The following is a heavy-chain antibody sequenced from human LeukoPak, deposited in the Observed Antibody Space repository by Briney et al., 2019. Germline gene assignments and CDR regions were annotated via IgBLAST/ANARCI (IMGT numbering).Heavy chain of an antibody. D-gene: IGHD3-10*01. CDR1: GYSISTGFY. CDR2: IYYSGST. V-gene: IGHV4-38-2*02. Sequence: SETLSLTCTVSGYSISTGFYWGWIRQPPGKGLEWIGSIYYSGSTYYNPSLKSRVTISVDTSKNQFSLKLSSVTAADTAVYYCARIRPQLLWFGELLYFDYWGQGTLVTVSS. CDR3: ARIRPQLLWFGELLYFDY. J-gene: IGHJ4*02.